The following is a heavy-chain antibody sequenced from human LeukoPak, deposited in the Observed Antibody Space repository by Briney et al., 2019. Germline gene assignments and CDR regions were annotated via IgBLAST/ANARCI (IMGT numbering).Heavy chain of an antibody. CDR3: AREQLLLWYFDH. CDR1: GGSFSGYY. CDR2: INHSGST. D-gene: IGHD2-2*01. V-gene: IGHV4-34*01. J-gene: IGHJ2*01. Sequence: SETLSLTCAVYGGSFSGYYWSWIRQPPGKGLEWIGEINHSGSTNYNPSLKSRVTISVDTSKNQFSLKLSSVTAADTAVYYCAREQLLLWYFDHWGRGTLVTVSS.